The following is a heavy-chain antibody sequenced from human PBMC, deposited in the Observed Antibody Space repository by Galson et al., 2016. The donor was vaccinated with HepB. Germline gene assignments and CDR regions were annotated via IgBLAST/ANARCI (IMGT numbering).Heavy chain of an antibody. V-gene: IGHV6-1*01. D-gene: IGHD2-21*01. CDR2: TYYRSKWYY. CDR3: ARDRDSWDGQHTGSFDY. CDR1: GDSVSSIDAA. Sequence: CAISGDSVSSIDAAWNWIRQSPSRGLEWLGRTYYRSKWYYDYAVSVKSRMTINPDTSKNQLSLQLNSVTPEDTAVYYCARDRDSWDGQHTGSFDYWGQGTLVTVSS. J-gene: IGHJ4*02.